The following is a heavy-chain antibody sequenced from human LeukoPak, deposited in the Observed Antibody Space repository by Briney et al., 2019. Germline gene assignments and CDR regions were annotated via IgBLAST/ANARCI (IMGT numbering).Heavy chain of an antibody. D-gene: IGHD2-2*01. CDR3: AREASTVDY. J-gene: IGHJ4*02. V-gene: IGHV3-48*03. Sequence: GGSLRLSCAASGFTFSSYEMNWVRQAPGKGLEWVSYISSSGSTIYYADTVKGRFTISRDNAKNSLYLQMNSLRAEDTAVYYCAREASTVDYWGQGTLVTVSS. CDR1: GFTFSSYE. CDR2: ISSSGSTI.